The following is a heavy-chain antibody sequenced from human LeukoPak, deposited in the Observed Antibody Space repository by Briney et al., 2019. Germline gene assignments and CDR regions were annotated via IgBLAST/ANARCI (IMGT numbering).Heavy chain of an antibody. CDR3: ARGFIAVTDY. Sequence: SETLSLTCTVSGGSISSYYWSWIRQPPGKGLEWIGYIYYSGSTNHNPSLKSRVTISVDTSKNQFSLKLSSVTAADTAVYYCARGFIAVTDYWGQGTLVTVSS. D-gene: IGHD6-19*01. V-gene: IGHV4-59*01. CDR1: GGSISSYY. J-gene: IGHJ4*02. CDR2: IYYSGST.